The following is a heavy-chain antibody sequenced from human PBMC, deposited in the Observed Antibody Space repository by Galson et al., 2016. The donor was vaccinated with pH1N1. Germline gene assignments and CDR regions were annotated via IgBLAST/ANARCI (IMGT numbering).Heavy chain of an antibody. J-gene: IGHJ3*02. V-gene: IGHV1-69*13. CDR2: INAIFGTA. Sequence: SVKVSCKASGGTFSSYTIGWVRQAPGQGLEWLGGINAIFGTANYAQKFQGRVTITADASTSTAYMELSSLRSEDTAIYYCARGGDNQLVWLGHDAFNIWGQGTMVIVSS. D-gene: IGHD6-6*01. CDR3: ARGGDNQLVWLGHDAFNI. CDR1: GGTFSSYT.